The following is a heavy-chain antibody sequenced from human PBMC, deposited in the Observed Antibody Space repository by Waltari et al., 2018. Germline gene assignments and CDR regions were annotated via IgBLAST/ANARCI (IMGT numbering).Heavy chain of an antibody. V-gene: IGHV3-30-3*01. D-gene: IGHD6-13*01. J-gene: IGHJ6*03. CDR1: GFTFSSYA. CDR3: ARDEGQQQPYYYYYYMDV. Sequence: QVQLVESGGGVVQPGRSLRLSCAASGFTFSSYAMHWVRQAPGKGLEWVAVISYDGSNKYYADSVKGRFTISRDNSKNTLYLQMNSLRAEDTAVYYCARDEGQQQPYYYYYYMDVWGKGTTVTVSS. CDR2: ISYDGSNK.